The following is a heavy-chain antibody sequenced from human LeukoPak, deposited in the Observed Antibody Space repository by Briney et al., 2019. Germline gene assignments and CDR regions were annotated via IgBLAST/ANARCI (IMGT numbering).Heavy chain of an antibody. V-gene: IGHV4-39*01. Sequence: PSETLSLTCTVSGGSISGSSYYCGWLRQPPGKGLEWIGSIYYSGTTYYNPSLKSRVTISVDTSKIQFSLKLSSVTAADTAVYYCARSRYYDSSGYRTWYFDLWGRGTLVTVSS. J-gene: IGHJ2*01. CDR1: GGSISGSSYY. D-gene: IGHD3-22*01. CDR2: IYYSGTT. CDR3: ARSRYYDSSGYRTWYFDL.